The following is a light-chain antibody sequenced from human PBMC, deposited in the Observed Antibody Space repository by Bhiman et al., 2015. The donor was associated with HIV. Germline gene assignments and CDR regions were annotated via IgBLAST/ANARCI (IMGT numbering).Light chain of an antibody. Sequence: QSVLTQPPSVSGAPGQRVTISCTGSSSNIGAGYDVHWYQQLPGRAPKLLISGNSNRPSGVPDRFAGSKSGNTASLTVSGLQAEDEADYYCTSYTDNKLLFGGGTKLTVL. CDR3: TSYTDNKLL. V-gene: IGLV1-40*01. CDR1: SSNIGAGYD. CDR2: GNS. J-gene: IGLJ3*02.